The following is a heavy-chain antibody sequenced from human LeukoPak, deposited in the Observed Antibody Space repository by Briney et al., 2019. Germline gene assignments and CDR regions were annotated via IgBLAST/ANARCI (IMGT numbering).Heavy chain of an antibody. CDR1: GYTFTGYY. V-gene: IGHV1-2*02. D-gene: IGHD1-26*01. J-gene: IGHJ6*03. Sequence: ASVKVSCKASGYTFTGYYMHGVRQAPGQGLEWMGWINPNSGGTNYAQKFQGRVTMTRDTSISTAYMELSRLRSDDTAVYYCARDRGVGAPYYYMDVWGKGTTVTVSS. CDR3: ARDRGVGAPYYYMDV. CDR2: INPNSGGT.